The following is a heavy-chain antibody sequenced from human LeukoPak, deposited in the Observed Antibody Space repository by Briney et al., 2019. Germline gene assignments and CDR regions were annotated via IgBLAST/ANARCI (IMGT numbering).Heavy chain of an antibody. D-gene: IGHD5-12*01. Sequence: PGGLLRLSCAASGFTFSSYGMHWVRQAPGKGLEWVAVISYDGSNKYYADSVKGRFTISRDNSKNTLYLLINSLRAEDTAVYYCAKGKIWDGGYVLDFDYWGQGTLVSVSS. CDR1: GFTFSSYG. V-gene: IGHV3-30*18. CDR2: ISYDGSNK. CDR3: AKGKIWDGGYVLDFDY. J-gene: IGHJ4*02.